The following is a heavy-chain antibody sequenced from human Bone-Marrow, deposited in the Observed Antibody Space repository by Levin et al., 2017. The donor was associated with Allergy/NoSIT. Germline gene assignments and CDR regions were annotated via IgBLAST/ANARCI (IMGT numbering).Heavy chain of an antibody. Sequence: GESLKISCAASGFTFSSYGMHWVRQAPGKGLEWVAVISYDGSNKYYADSVKGRFTISRDNSKNTRYLQMNSLRAEDTAVYYCAKDGPAYNWNYYFDYWGQGTLVTVSS. CDR2: ISYDGSNK. D-gene: IGHD1-7*01. CDR3: AKDGPAYNWNYYFDY. J-gene: IGHJ4*02. CDR1: GFTFSSYG. V-gene: IGHV3-30*18.